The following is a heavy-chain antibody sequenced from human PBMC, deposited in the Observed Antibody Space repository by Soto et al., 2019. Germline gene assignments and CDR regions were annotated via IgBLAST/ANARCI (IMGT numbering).Heavy chain of an antibody. CDR3: ARGGMVIIPTATAFDD. CDR2: IYASGST. D-gene: IGHD1-1*01. J-gene: IGHJ4*02. V-gene: IGHV4-4*07. Sequence: XETLSLTCSVSGGSMSPYDWSWIRQPAGKGLEWIGLIYASGSTNYNPSLKSRVTMSVATSKNQFSLKLTSVTAADTATYYCARGGMVIIPTATAFDDWGQGTLVTVSS. CDR1: GGSMSPYD.